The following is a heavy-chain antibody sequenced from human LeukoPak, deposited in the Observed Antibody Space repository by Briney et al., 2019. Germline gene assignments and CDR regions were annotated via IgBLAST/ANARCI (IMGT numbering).Heavy chain of an antibody. J-gene: IGHJ5*02. D-gene: IGHD2-2*01. V-gene: IGHV1-2*02. CDR3: ARVHLDWVVPAASTVNWFDP. Sequence: ASVKVSCKASGYTFTGYYMHWVRQAPGQGLEWMGWINPNSGGTNYAQKFQGRVTMTRDTSISTAYMELSRLRSDDTAVYYCARVHLDWVVPAASTVNWFDPWGQGTLVTVSS. CDR1: GYTFTGYY. CDR2: INPNSGGT.